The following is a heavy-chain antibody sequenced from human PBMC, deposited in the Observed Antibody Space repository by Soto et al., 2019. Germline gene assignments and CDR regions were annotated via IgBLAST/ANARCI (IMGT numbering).Heavy chain of an antibody. D-gene: IGHD3-22*01. CDR1: GFTFSSYA. J-gene: IGHJ4*02. V-gene: IGHV3-30-3*01. CDR2: ISYDGSNK. CDR3: ATAYDSSGYSPLLY. Sequence: GGSLRLSCAASGFTFSSYAMHWVRQAPGKGLEWVAVISYDGSNKYYADSVKGRFTISRDNSKNTLYLQMNSLRAEDTAVYYCATAYDSSGYSPLLYWGQGPLVTVSS.